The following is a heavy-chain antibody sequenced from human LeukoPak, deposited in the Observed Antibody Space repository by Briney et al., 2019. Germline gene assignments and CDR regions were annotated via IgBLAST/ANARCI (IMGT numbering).Heavy chain of an antibody. V-gene: IGHV4-34*01. J-gene: IGHJ4*02. CDR1: GGSFSGYY. CDR2: INHSGST. D-gene: IGHD3-10*01. CDR3: ARGSILKYGSGTYNY. Sequence: SETLSLTCAVYGGSFSGYYWSWIRQPPGKGLEWIGEINHSGSTNYNPSLKSRVTISVDTSKNQFSLKLSSVTAADTAVHYCARGSILKYGSGTYNYWGQGTLVTVSS.